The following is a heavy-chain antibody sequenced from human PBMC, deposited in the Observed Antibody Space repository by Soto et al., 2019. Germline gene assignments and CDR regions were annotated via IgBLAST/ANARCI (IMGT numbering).Heavy chain of an antibody. CDR2: IIPILGIA. V-gene: IGHV1-69*08. J-gene: IGHJ4*02. D-gene: IGHD2-2*01. Sequence: QVQLVQSGAEVQKPGSSVKVSCKASGGTFSSYTISWVRQAPGQGLEWMGRIIPILGIANYAQKFQGRVTITADKSTSTAYMELSSLRSEDTAVYYCAREDCSSTSCWGGSSYWGQGTLVTVSS. CDR1: GGTFSSYT. CDR3: AREDCSSTSCWGGSSY.